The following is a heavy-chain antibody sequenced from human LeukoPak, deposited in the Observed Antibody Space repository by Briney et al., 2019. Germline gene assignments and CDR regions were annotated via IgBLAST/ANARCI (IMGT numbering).Heavy chain of an antibody. CDR2: MYYSGRT. J-gene: IGHJ6*02. CDR1: GGSISSYY. Sequence: PSETLSLTCTVSGGSISSYYWSWILQPPGKGLEWIGYMYYSGRTNYNPSLKSRVTISVDTSKNQFSLKLSSVTAADTAVYYCARTFSESYYYYGMDVWGQGTTVTVSS. V-gene: IGHV4-59*01. D-gene: IGHD1-26*01. CDR3: ARTFSESYYYYGMDV.